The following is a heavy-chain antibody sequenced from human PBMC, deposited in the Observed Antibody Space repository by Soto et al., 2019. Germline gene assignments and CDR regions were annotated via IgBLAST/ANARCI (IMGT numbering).Heavy chain of an antibody. D-gene: IGHD6-19*01. CDR2: IYYSGST. J-gene: IGHJ4*02. Sequence: PSETLSLTCTVSGGSISSGDYYWSWIRQPPGKGLEWIGYIYYSGSTYYNPSLKSRVTISVDTSKNQFSLKLSSVTAADTAVYYCARDKSSGWQYFDYWGQGTLVTVSS. CDR1: GGSISSGDYY. V-gene: IGHV4-30-4*01. CDR3: ARDKSSGWQYFDY.